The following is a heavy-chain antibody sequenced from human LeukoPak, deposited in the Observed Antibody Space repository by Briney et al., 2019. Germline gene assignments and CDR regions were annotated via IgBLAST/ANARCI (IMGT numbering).Heavy chain of an antibody. J-gene: IGHJ4*02. Sequence: GGSLRLSCATSGFTFDDYAMHWVRQAPGKGLEWVSGINWYGAIMGYADSVKGRFTISRDNAKNSLYLQMNSLRAEDTAVYYCARDGPYSGYYFDYWGQGTLVTVSS. CDR1: GFTFDDYA. D-gene: IGHD6-19*01. CDR2: INWYGAIM. CDR3: ARDGPYSGYYFDY. V-gene: IGHV3-9*01.